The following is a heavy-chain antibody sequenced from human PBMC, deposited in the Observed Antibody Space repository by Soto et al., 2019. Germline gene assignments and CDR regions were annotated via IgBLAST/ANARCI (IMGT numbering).Heavy chain of an antibody. CDR2: INPSGGST. J-gene: IGHJ6*02. CDR1: GYTFTSYY. D-gene: IGHD6-13*01. CDR3: ARRMIAAAAQGYYYGMDV. Sequence: ASVKVSCKASGYTFTSYYMHWVRQAPGQGLEWMGIINPSGGSTSYAQKFQGRVTMTRDTSTSTVYMELSSLRSEDTAVYYCARRMIAAAAQGYYYGMDVWGQGTTVTVSS. V-gene: IGHV1-46*01.